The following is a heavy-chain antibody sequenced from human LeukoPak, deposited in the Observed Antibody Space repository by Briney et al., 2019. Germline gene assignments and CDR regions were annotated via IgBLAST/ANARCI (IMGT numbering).Heavy chain of an antibody. D-gene: IGHD3-3*01. CDR1: GFTFSSYA. V-gene: IGHV3-64*01. CDR3: ARDRYDFWSGYYVPPHYFDY. Sequence: GGSLRLSCAASGFTFSSYAMHWVRQAPGKGLEYVSAISSNGGSTYYANSVKGRFTISRDNSKNTLYLQMGSLRAEDMAVYYCARDRYDFWSGYYVPPHYFDYWGQGTLVTVSS. J-gene: IGHJ4*02. CDR2: ISSNGGST.